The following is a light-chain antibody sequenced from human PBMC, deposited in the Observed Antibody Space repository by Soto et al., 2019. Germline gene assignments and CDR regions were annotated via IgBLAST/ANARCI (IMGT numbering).Light chain of an antibody. CDR2: GNS. CDR1: SSNIGAGYD. CDR3: QSYDSSLSGYV. J-gene: IGLJ1*01. Sequence: CPGSSSNIGAGYDVHWYHQLPGTSPKVLIYGNSNRPSGVPDRFSGSKSGTSASLAITGLQAEGEADYYCQSYDSSLSGYVFGTGTKVTVL. V-gene: IGLV1-40*01.